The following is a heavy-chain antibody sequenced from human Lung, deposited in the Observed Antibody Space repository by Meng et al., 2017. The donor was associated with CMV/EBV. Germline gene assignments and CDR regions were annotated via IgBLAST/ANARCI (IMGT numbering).Heavy chain of an antibody. CDR2: INPNSGGT. CDR3: ARSRSGRFLEAY. CDR1: GYTFTGYY. Sequence: ASVXVSCKASGYTFTGYYMHWVRQAPGQGLEWMGWINPNSGGTNYAQKFQGRVTMTRDTSIRTAYMELSRMRSDDTAVYYCARSRSGRFLEAYWGQGTLVTVSS. D-gene: IGHD3-3*01. V-gene: IGHV1-2*02. J-gene: IGHJ4*02.